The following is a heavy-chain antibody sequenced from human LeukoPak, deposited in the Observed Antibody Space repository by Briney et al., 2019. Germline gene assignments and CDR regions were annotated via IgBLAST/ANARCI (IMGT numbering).Heavy chain of an antibody. CDR2: IYSGGST. J-gene: IGHJ4*02. CDR3: ARDRREYYDSSGHKQGDY. CDR1: GFTFADYG. Sequence: GGSLRLSCEDSGFTFADYGLSWVRQAPGKGLEWVSVIYSGGSTYYADSVKGRFTISRDNSKNTLYLQMNSLRAEDTAVYYCARDRREYYDSSGHKQGDYWGQGTLVTVSS. V-gene: IGHV3-53*01. D-gene: IGHD3-22*01.